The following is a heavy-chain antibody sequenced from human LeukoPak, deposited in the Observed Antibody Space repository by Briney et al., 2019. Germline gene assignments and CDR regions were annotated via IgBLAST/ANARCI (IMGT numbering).Heavy chain of an antibody. CDR2: IWYDGSNK. CDR3: AKRGFGGATAY. Sequence: GGSLRLSCAASGFTFSSYGMHWVRQAPGKGLEWVAVIWYDGSNKYYADSVKGRFTISRDNSKNTLYLQMNSLRAEDTAVYYCAKRGFGGATAYWGQGTLVTVSS. CDR1: GFTFSSYG. V-gene: IGHV3-33*06. D-gene: IGHD3-10*01. J-gene: IGHJ4*02.